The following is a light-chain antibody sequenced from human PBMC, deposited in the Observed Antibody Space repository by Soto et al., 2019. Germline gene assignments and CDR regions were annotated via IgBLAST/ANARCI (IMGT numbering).Light chain of an antibody. CDR2: GAS. J-gene: IGKJ1*01. Sequence: IVLTHSPGSMFLAPGERATFSGRGSQSVSSSYLAWYQQKPGQAPRLLTYGASSRATGIPARFSGSGSGTAFTLTISRLEPEDFAAYYCQQYGSSPPTTFGQGT. V-gene: IGKV3-20*01. CDR3: QQYGSSPPTT. CDR1: QSVSSSY.